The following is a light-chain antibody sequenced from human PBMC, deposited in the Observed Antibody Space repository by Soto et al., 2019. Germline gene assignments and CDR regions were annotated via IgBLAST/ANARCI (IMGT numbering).Light chain of an antibody. CDR2: LGS. Sequence: DIVMTQSPLSPPVTPGEPASISCRSSQSLLHTTGYNYLHWYLQKPGQSPQLLMYLGSDRASGVPDRFSGSGSGTDFTLTISRVEAEDVGVYYCMKALQTPFTFGPGTTVDI. J-gene: IGKJ3*01. V-gene: IGKV2-28*01. CDR3: MKALQTPFT. CDR1: QSLLHTTGYNY.